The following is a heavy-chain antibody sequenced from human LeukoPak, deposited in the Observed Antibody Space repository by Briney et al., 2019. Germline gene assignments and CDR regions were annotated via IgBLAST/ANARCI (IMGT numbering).Heavy chain of an antibody. Sequence: GGFLRLSCAASGFTFSNYWMSWVRQAPGKGLEWVANIKQDGSEKYYVDSVKGRFVISRDNAKKLLYLQMNSLRAEDTAVYYCARFSPGDYYDILTGYYNAYFDYWGQGTLVTVSS. V-gene: IGHV3-7*01. CDR3: ARFSPGDYYDILTGYYNAYFDY. J-gene: IGHJ4*02. CDR2: IKQDGSEK. CDR1: GFTFSNYW. D-gene: IGHD3-9*01.